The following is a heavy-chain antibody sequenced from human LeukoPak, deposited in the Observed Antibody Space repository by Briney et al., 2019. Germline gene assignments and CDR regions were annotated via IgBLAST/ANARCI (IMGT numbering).Heavy chain of an antibody. V-gene: IGHV4-4*07. CDR3: ARDTDYYDSSGHDY. Sequence: SETLSLTCTVSGGSISSYYWSWIRQPAGKGLEWIGRIYTSGSTNYNPSLKSRVTMSVDTSKNQFSLKLSSVTAADTAVYYCARDTDYYDSSGHDYWGQGTLVTVSS. D-gene: IGHD3-22*01. CDR2: IYTSGST. CDR1: GGSISSYY. J-gene: IGHJ4*02.